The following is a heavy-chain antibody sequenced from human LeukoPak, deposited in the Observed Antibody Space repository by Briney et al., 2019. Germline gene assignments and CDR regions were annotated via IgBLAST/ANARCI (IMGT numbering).Heavy chain of an antibody. J-gene: IGHJ6*03. CDR2: VSGSGGST. Sequence: GGSLRLSCAASGFTFSSYAMSWVRQAPGKGLEWVSAVSGSGGSTYYADSVKGRFTISRDNSKNTLYLQMNSLRAEDTAVYYCAKDLNGSGSYYLTLYYYYMDVWGKGTTVTVSS. V-gene: IGHV3-23*01. CDR3: AKDLNGSGSYYLTLYYYYMDV. D-gene: IGHD3-10*01. CDR1: GFTFSSYA.